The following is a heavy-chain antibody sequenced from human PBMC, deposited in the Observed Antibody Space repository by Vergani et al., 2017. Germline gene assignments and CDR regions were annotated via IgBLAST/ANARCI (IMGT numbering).Heavy chain of an antibody. CDR2: VSTGTKSQ. CDR1: GFDFSSYI. Sequence: QLVESGGGWVQPGGSLRLSCVVSGFDFSSYIMNWVRQAPGKGLEWVSFVSTGTKSQSYAESVKGRFTISRDNSKNMLFLQMNNLRTEDTAIYYCAKQYFVSGNYLFDYGGQGTLVTVSS. V-gene: IGHV3-48*01. J-gene: IGHJ4*02. CDR3: AKQYFVSGNYLFDY. D-gene: IGHD3-10*01.